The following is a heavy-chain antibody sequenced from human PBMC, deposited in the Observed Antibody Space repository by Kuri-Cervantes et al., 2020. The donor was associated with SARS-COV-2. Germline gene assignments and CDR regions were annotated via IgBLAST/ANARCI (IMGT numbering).Heavy chain of an antibody. V-gene: IGHV1-69*08. D-gene: IGHD3/OR15-3a*01. J-gene: IGHJ4*02. CDR2: IFPIFGTM. CDR3: ARDRVSGLYYFDS. CDR1: EGPFGTYT. Sequence: SVKVSCKASEGPFGTYTINWVRQAPGQGLEWKGTIFPIFGTMTYAQKFQGRVTITADMSTSTAYLDLTSLRSEDTAVYYCARDRVSGLYYFDSWGQGTLVTVSS.